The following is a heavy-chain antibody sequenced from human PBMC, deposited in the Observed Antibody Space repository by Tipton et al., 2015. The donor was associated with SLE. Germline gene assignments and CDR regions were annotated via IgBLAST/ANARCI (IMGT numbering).Heavy chain of an antibody. V-gene: IGHV4-31*03. D-gene: IGHD6-19*01. CDR1: GGSISSGGYY. CDR3: ARAEGSVAPYYLVY. Sequence: TLSLTCTVSGGSISSGGYYWSWIRQHPGKGLEWIGYIYYSGSTYYNPSLKSRVTISVDTSKNLFSLKLSSVTAADTAVYYWARAEGSVAPYYLVYWVQVTLVTVSS. CDR2: IYYSGST. J-gene: IGHJ4*02.